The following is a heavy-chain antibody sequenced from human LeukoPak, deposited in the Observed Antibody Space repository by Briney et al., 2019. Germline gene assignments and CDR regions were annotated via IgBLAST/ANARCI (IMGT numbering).Heavy chain of an antibody. Sequence: GGSLRLSCAASGFTFSDHYMDWVRQAPGKGLEGVGHSSNKADSYTTEYDAAVKDRFTISRDDSKNSLYLQMSSLKPEDTAVYYCARTLFRGNDYWGQGTLVTVSS. CDR1: GFTFSDHY. CDR2: SSNKADSYTT. CDR3: ARTLFRGNDY. V-gene: IGHV3-72*01. D-gene: IGHD3-10*01. J-gene: IGHJ4*02.